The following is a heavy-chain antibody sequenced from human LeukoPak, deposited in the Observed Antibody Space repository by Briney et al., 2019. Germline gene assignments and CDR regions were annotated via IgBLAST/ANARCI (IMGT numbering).Heavy chain of an antibody. J-gene: IGHJ4*02. CDR2: INHSGST. V-gene: IGHV4-34*01. CDR3: ARGRAARGFDY. Sequence: SETLSLTCAVYGGSFSGYYWSWIRQPPGKGLEWIGEINHSGSTNYNPSLKSRVTISVDTSKNQFSLKLSSVTAADTVVYYCARGRAARGFDYWGQGTLVTVSS. CDR1: GGSFSGYY. D-gene: IGHD6-6*01.